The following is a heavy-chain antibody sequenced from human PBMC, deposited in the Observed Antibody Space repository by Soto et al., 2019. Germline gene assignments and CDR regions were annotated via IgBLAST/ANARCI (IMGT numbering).Heavy chain of an antibody. J-gene: IGHJ4*02. V-gene: IGHV5-51*01. CDR3: ARLNCSGGSCYSHFDC. CDR2: IYPGDSDT. D-gene: IGHD2-15*01. Sequence: GESLKISCKGSGYSFTSYWIGWVRQMPGKGLEWMGIIYPGDSDTRYSPSFQGQVTISADKSISTAYLQWNSLKASDTAMYYCARLNCSGGSCYSHFDCWGQGTLVTSPQ. CDR1: GYSFTSYW.